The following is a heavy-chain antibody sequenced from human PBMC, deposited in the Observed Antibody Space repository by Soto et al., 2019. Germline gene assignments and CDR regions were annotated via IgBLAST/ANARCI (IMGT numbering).Heavy chain of an antibody. Sequence: QITLKESGPTLVKPTQTLTLTCTLSGFSLSTSGVGVGWIRQSPGKALEWLAVIYWDDVKHYSPSLERRLTITKDTSESEVVLTMTNIDPVDTATYYCARKGSGDYALDYWGQGILVTVSS. D-gene: IGHD4-17*01. CDR2: IYWDDVK. V-gene: IGHV2-5*02. CDR1: GFSLSTSGVG. CDR3: ARKGSGDYALDY. J-gene: IGHJ4*02.